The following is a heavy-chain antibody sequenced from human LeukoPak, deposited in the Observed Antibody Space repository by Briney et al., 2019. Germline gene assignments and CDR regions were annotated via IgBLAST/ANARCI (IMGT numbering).Heavy chain of an antibody. V-gene: IGHV3-21*01. CDR2: ISSSSSYI. CDR3: ASFEYSSSSGRFDP. D-gene: IGHD6-6*01. J-gene: IGHJ5*02. Sequence: PGGSLRLSCAASGFTFSSYSMNWVRQAPGKGLEWVSSISSSSSYIYYADSVKGRFTISRDNAKNSLYLQMNSLRAEDTAVYYCASFEYSSSSGRFDPWGQGTLVTVSS. CDR1: GFTFSSYS.